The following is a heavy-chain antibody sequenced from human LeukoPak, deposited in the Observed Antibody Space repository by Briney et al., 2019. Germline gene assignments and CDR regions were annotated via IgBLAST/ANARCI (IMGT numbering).Heavy chain of an antibody. V-gene: IGHV3-30-3*02. J-gene: IGHJ6*03. CDR2: ISYDGSNK. D-gene: IGHD1-26*01. CDR3: AKWDHYYYYYYMDV. Sequence: GGSLRLSCAASGFTFSSYAMHWVRQAPGKGLEWVAVISYDGSNKYYADSVKGRFTISRDNSKNTLYLQMNSLRAEDTAVYYCAKWDHYYYYYYMDVWGKGTTVTVSS. CDR1: GFTFSSYA.